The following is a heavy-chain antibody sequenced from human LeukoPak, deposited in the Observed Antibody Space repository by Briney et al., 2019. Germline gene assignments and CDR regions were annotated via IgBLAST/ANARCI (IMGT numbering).Heavy chain of an antibody. D-gene: IGHD4-11*01. V-gene: IGHV3-33*06. J-gene: IGHJ4*02. Sequence: GGSLRLSCAASGFTFTSYGMHWVRQAPGKGLEWVAIIWYDGSYKYYADSVKGRFTISRDNFNNTLYLQMNSLRAEDTAVYYCAKLTTSWGQGTLVTVSS. CDR2: IWYDGSYK. CDR3: AKLTTS. CDR1: GFTFTSYG.